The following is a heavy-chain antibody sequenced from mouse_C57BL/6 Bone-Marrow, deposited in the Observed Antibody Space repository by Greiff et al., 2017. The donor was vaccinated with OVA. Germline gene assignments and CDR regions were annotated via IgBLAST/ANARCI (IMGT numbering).Heavy chain of an antibody. Sequence: DVKLVESGGGLVKPGGSLKLSCAASGFTFSSYAMSWVRQTPEKRLEWVATISDGGSYTYYPDNVKGRFTISRDNAKNNLYLQMSHLKSEDTAMYYCAREGYDYDGAYWGQGTLVTVSA. J-gene: IGHJ3*01. V-gene: IGHV5-4*01. D-gene: IGHD2-4*01. CDR2: ISDGGSYT. CDR1: GFTFSSYA. CDR3: AREGYDYDGAY.